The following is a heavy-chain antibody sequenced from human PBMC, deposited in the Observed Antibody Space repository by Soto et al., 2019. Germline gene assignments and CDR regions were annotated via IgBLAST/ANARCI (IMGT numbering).Heavy chain of an antibody. D-gene: IGHD3-9*01. CDR2: INAGNGNT. V-gene: IGHV1-3*01. J-gene: IGHJ6*02. Sequence: ASVKVSCKASGYTFTSYAMHWARQAHGQRLEWMGWINAGNGNTKYSQKFQGRVTITRDTSASTAYMELSSLRSEDTAVYYCARDLAGSDILISYYYGMDIWGQGTTVTVSS. CDR1: GYTFTSYA. CDR3: ARDLAGSDILISYYYGMDI.